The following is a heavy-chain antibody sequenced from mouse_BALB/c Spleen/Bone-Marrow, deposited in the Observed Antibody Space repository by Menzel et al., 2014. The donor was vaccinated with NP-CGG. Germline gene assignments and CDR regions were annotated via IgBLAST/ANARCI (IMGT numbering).Heavy chain of an antibody. D-gene: IGHD1-1*01. CDR3: AGMFHYICFAH. V-gene: IGHV4-1*02. J-gene: IGHJ3*01. CDR1: GFDFSSYW. Sequence: EVKLVESGGGLVQPGGSLKLSCAASGFDFSSYWMSWVRQAPGKGLEGIGEINPDSNTINYTPSLKDKFITSRDNAKNTLYLQISKVISNYTALYYSAGMFHYICFAHWGQWTLLTVSS. CDR2: INPDSNTI.